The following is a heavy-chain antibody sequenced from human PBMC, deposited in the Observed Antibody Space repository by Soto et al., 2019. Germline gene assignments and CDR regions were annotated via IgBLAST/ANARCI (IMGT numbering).Heavy chain of an antibody. CDR1: GFTFSYAW. V-gene: IGHV3-15*07. J-gene: IGHJ4*02. CDR3: TPHNSLTGSPTGF. Sequence: EVQLVESGGGLVKPGESLRLSCVVSGFTFSYAWMHWVRQAPGKGLEWVGRMKSKTDGETIDYAAPVKGRFTISRDDSKSTLYLQMNSLIAEDTAVYYCTPHNSLTGSPTGFWGQGTLVTVSS. D-gene: IGHD3-9*01. CDR2: MKSKTDGETI.